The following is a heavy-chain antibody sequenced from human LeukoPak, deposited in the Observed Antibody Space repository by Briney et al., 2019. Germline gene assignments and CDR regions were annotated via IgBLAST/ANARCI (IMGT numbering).Heavy chain of an antibody. CDR2: ISYDGSNK. CDR1: GFTFSSYA. J-gene: IGHJ4*02. V-gene: IGHV3-30*04. Sequence: GGSLRLSCAASGFTFSSYAMHWVRQAPGKGLEGGADISYDGSNKYYADSVKGRFTISRDNSKHTLYLQMNSLRAEDTAVYYCARDQFPLITVTTYLVDYWGQGTLVTVSS. CDR3: ARDQFPLITVTTYLVDY. D-gene: IGHD4-17*01.